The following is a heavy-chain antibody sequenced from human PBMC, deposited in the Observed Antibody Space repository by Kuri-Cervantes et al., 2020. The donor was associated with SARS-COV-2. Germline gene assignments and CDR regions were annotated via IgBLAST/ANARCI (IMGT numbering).Heavy chain of an antibody. CDR3: ARPYCSSTSCYTEDPYYYGMDV. D-gene: IGHD2-2*02. CDR1: GGTFSSYA. J-gene: IGHJ6*02. Sequence: SVKVSCKASGGTFSSYAVSWVRQAPGQGLEWMGGIIPIFGTANYAQKFQGRVTITADESTSTAYMELSSLRSEDTAVYYCARPYCSSTSCYTEDPYYYGMDVWGQGTTVTVSS. CDR2: IIPIFGTA. V-gene: IGHV1-69*13.